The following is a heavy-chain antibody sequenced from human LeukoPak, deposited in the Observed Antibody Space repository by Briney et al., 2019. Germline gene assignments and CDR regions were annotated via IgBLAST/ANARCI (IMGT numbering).Heavy chain of an antibody. CDR3: AKGIHSGSYFGY. D-gene: IGHD1-26*01. J-gene: IGHJ4*02. CDR2: IRYDGSNK. V-gene: IGHV3-30*02. CDR1: GFTFGSYG. Sequence: PGGSLRLSXAASGFTFGSYGMHWVRQTPGKGLEWVAFIRYDGSNKYYADSVKGRFTISRDNSKNTLYLQMNSLRAEDTAVYYCAKGIHSGSYFGYWGQGTLVTVSS.